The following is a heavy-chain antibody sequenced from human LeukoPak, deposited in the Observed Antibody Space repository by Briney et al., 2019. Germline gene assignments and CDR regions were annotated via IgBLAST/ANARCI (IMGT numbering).Heavy chain of an antibody. Sequence: PGRSLRLSCAASGLTFSSYGMHWVRQAPGKGLEWVAVIWYDGSNKYYADSVKGRFTISRDNSKNTLYLQMNSLRAEDTAVYYCAREGSSGWYRFDYWGQGTLVTVSS. CDR2: IWYDGSNK. J-gene: IGHJ4*02. V-gene: IGHV3-33*01. CDR3: AREGSSGWYRFDY. CDR1: GLTFSSYG. D-gene: IGHD6-19*01.